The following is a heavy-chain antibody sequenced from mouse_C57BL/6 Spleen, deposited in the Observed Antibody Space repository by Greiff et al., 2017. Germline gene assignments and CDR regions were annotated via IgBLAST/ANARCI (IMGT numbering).Heavy chain of an antibody. D-gene: IGHD1-1*01. V-gene: IGHV1-52*01. CDR2: IDPSDSET. CDR3: ARRDYYGSSYWYFDV. CDR1: GYTFTSYW. J-gene: IGHJ1*03. Sequence: VQLQQPGAELVRPGSSVKLSCKASGYTFTSYWMHWVKQRPIQGLEWIGNIDPSDSETHYNQKFKDKATLTVDKSSNTAYMQLSSLASEDSAVYYCARRDYYGSSYWYFDVWGTGTTVTVSS.